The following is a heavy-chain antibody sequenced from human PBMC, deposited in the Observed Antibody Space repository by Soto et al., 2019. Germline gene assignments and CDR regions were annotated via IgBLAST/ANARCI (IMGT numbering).Heavy chain of an antibody. CDR3: SRGKHFNYAGFDV. Sequence: ASVTFYCTASGYPFSDFDINWXRQASGQGPEWIGWMNAKSGDTFFAQRFQDKFNMTWDTSLSTAYMEVGSLTSDDTAIYYCSRGKHFNYAGFDVGGQGTTVTVSS. CDR2: MNAKSGDT. J-gene: IGHJ6*02. V-gene: IGHV1-8*01. D-gene: IGHD3-16*01. CDR1: GYPFSDFD.